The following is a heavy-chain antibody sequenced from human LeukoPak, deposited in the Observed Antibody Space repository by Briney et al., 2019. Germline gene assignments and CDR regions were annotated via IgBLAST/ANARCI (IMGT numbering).Heavy chain of an antibody. V-gene: IGHV4-39*01. D-gene: IGHD6-19*01. CDR2: IYYSGST. CDR3: ARHGVGDSSAWYTGPAYYYYGMDV. J-gene: IGHJ6*02. Sequence: SETLSLTCTVSGGSISSSNYYWGWIRQPPGKGLEWIGSIYYSGSTYYNPSLKSRVTISVDTSKNQFSLKLSSVTAADTAVYYCARHGVGDSSAWYTGPAYYYYGMDVWGQGTTVTVSS. CDR1: GGSISSSNYY.